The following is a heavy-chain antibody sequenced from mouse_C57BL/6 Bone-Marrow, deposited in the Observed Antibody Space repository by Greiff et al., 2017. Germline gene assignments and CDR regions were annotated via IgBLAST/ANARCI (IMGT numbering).Heavy chain of an antibody. CDR2: ISSGGSYT. CDR1: GFTFSSYG. Sequence: EVKLVESGGDLVKPGGSLKLSCAASGFTFSSYGMSWVRQTPDKRLEWAATISSGGSYTYYPDSVKGRFTISRDNAKNTLYLQMSSLKSEDTAMYYCARHTLYYFDYWGQGTTLTVSS. J-gene: IGHJ2*01. CDR3: ARHTLYYFDY. V-gene: IGHV5-6*01.